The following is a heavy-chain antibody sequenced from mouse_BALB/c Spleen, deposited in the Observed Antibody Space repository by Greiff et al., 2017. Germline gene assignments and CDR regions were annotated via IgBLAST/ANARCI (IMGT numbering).Heavy chain of an antibody. CDR3: ASSYGNPYAMDY. CDR1: GYSITSDYA. D-gene: IGHD2-10*02. CDR2: ISYSGST. V-gene: IGHV3-2*02. J-gene: IGHJ4*01. Sequence: EVQGVESGPGLVKPSQSLSLTCTVTGYSITSDYAWNWIRQFPGNKLEWMGYISYSGSTSYNPSLKSRISITRDTSKNQFFLQLNSVTTEDTATYYCASSYGNPYAMDYWGQGTSVTVSS.